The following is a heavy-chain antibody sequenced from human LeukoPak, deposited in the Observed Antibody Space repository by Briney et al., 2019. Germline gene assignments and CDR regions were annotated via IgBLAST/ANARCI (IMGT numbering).Heavy chain of an antibody. J-gene: IGHJ3*02. D-gene: IGHD5-18*01. Sequence: KPSETLSLTCTVSGGSISSYYWSWIRQPAGKGLEWIGRIYTSGSTKYNPSLKSRVTISVDTSKNQFSLKLSSVTAADTAVYYCARDSDTAMVLDAFDIWGQGTMVTVSS. CDR1: GGSISSYY. V-gene: IGHV4-4*07. CDR2: IYTSGST. CDR3: ARDSDTAMVLDAFDI.